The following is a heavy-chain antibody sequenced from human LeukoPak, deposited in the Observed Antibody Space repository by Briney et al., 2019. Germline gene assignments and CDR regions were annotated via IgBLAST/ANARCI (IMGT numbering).Heavy chain of an antibody. Sequence: ASVRVSCKASGYTFTGHYLHWVRQAPGQGLEWMGWIYGHDGGTNFAQKFQDRVTMTRDTSITTAYMELTSLTPDDTAVYYCVRDFDWGPDYWGQGSLGTVSS. CDR3: VRDFDWGPDY. V-gene: IGHV1-2*02. J-gene: IGHJ4*02. CDR1: GYTFTGHY. CDR2: IYGHDGGT. D-gene: IGHD3-9*01.